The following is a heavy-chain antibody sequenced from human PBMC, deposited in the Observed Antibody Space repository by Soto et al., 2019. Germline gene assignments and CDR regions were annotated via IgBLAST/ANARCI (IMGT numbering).Heavy chain of an antibody. CDR1: GLTFTGYS. CDR3: ARVGGATMATMYFDP. V-gene: IGHV3-48*02. D-gene: IGHD5-12*01. Sequence: ESGGGLIQPGGSLRLSCAVSGLTFTGYSMNWVRQAPGKGLEWVSFINSGSSTIFYADSVKGRFTISRDNAKNSLYLEMNSLRDEDTAVYYCARVGGATMATMYFDPWGQGTLVTVSS. CDR2: INSGSSTI. J-gene: IGHJ4*02.